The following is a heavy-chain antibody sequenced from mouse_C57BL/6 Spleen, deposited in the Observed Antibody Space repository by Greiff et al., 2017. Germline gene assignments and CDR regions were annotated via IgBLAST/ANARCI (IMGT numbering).Heavy chain of an antibody. Sequence: VQLQQSGAELVRPGTSVKMSCTASGYTFTNYWIGWAKQRPGHGLEWIGDIYPGGGYTNYNEKFKGKATLTADKSSSTAYMQFSSLTSEDSAIYYCARGPYYYGSSYDWYFDVWGTGTTVTVSS. D-gene: IGHD1-1*01. CDR3: ARGPYYYGSSYDWYFDV. J-gene: IGHJ1*03. CDR1: GYTFTNYW. V-gene: IGHV1-63*01. CDR2: IYPGGGYT.